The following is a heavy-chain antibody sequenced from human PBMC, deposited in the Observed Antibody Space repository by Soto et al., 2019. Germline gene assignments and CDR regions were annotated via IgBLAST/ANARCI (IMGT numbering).Heavy chain of an antibody. CDR2: ISYDGSNK. CDR3: AKDGVGYSSGWYWGDFDY. CDR1: GFTFSSYG. D-gene: IGHD6-13*01. J-gene: IGHJ4*02. V-gene: IGHV3-30*18. Sequence: QVQLVESGGGVVQPGRSLRLSCAASGFTFSSYGMHWVRQAPGKGLEWVAVISYDGSNKYYADSVKGRFTISRDNSKNTLYLQMNSLRAEDTAVYYCAKDGVGYSSGWYWGDFDYWGQGTLVTVSS.